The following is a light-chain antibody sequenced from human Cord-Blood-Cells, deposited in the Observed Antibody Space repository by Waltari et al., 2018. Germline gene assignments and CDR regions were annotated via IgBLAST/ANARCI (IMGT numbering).Light chain of an antibody. Sequence: QSALTQPASVSGSPGQSITISCTGTSSDVGGYNYVSWYQQHPGKAPKLMIYHVSKLPSGVSIRFSGSKSGNTASLTISGLQAEDEADYSCSSYTSSSTWVFGGGTKLTVL. CDR1: SSDVGGYNY. CDR2: HVS. J-gene: IGLJ3*02. V-gene: IGLV2-14*01. CDR3: SSYTSSSTWV.